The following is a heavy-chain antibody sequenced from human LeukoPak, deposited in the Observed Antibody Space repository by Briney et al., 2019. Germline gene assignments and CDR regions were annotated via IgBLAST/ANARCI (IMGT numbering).Heavy chain of an antibody. V-gene: IGHV1-18*01. J-gene: IGHJ4*02. Sequence: ASVKVSCKASGYTFTSYGISWVRQAPGQGLEWMGWISAYNGNTNYAQKLQGRVTMTTDTSTSTAYMELRSLRSDDTAVYYCARHPGNYYDSSGYREYGPFDYWGQGTLVTVSS. CDR1: GYTFTSYG. D-gene: IGHD3-22*01. CDR2: ISAYNGNT. CDR3: ARHPGNYYDSSGYREYGPFDY.